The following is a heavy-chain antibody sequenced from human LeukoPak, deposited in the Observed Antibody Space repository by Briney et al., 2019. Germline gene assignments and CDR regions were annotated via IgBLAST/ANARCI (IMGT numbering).Heavy chain of an antibody. CDR1: GFTFSSYA. D-gene: IGHD4-11*01. J-gene: IGHJ5*02. CDR2: ISGSGGST. CDR3: ARVSHDYSNPREKLWFDP. Sequence: GGSLRLSCAASGFTFSSYAMSWVRQAPGKGLEWVSAISGSGGSTYYADSVKGRFTISRDNSKNTLYLQMNSLRAEDTAVYYCARVSHDYSNPREKLWFDPWGQGTLVTVSS. V-gene: IGHV3-23*01.